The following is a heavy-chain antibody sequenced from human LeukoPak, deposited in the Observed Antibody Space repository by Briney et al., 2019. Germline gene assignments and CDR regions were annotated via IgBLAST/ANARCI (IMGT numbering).Heavy chain of an antibody. D-gene: IGHD3-16*01. CDR2: IGYDGSKI. J-gene: IGHJ3*02. Sequence: GGSLRLSCAASGFTFSRSGMHWVRQAPDKGLEWVTFIGYDGSKIYYADSVKGRFTISRDNSKNTLYLQMNSLRAEDTAVYYCAKEGRGGFDIWGQGTMVTVSS. CDR3: AKEGRGGFDI. V-gene: IGHV3-30*02. CDR1: GFTFSRSG.